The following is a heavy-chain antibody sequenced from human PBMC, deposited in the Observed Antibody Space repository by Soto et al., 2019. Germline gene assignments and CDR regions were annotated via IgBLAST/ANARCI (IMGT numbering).Heavy chain of an antibody. J-gene: IGHJ4*02. Sequence: QVQLQQWGAGLLKPSETLSLTCAVYGGSFIGYYWSWIRQPPGKGLEWIGEINHSGSTNYNPSLKSRVTISVDTSKNQFSLKLSSVTAADTAVYYCATDDLGYWGQGTLVTVSS. D-gene: IGHD1-1*01. V-gene: IGHV4-34*01. CDR3: ATDDLGY. CDR2: INHSGST. CDR1: GGSFIGYY.